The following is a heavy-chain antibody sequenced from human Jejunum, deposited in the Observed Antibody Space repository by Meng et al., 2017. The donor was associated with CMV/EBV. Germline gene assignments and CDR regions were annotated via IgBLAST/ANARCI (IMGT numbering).Heavy chain of an antibody. D-gene: IGHD6-13*01. Sequence: VQLHESGPGLVRSSETLSLTCSVSGGPISGYYWSWVRQPAGKRLEWIGRFHPGGTTNYNPSLENRITVSVDSSKNQFFLKLTSVTAADTAVYYCARENGYEWYFDFWGRGTLVTVSS. CDR2: FHPGGTT. CDR1: GGPISGYY. V-gene: IGHV4-4*07. J-gene: IGHJ2*01. CDR3: ARENGYEWYFDF.